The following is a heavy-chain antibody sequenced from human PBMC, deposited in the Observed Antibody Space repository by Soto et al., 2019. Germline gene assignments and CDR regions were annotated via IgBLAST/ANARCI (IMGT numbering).Heavy chain of an antibody. V-gene: IGHV3-30*18. CDR2: ISYDGSNK. Sequence: SGGSLRLSCAASGFTFSSYGMHWVRQAPGKGLEWVAVISYDGSNKYYADSVKGRFTISRDNSKNTLYLQMNSLRAEDTAVYYCAKSVAVYNWFDPWGQGTLVTVSS. CDR1: GFTFSSYG. D-gene: IGHD6-19*01. CDR3: AKSVAVYNWFDP. J-gene: IGHJ5*02.